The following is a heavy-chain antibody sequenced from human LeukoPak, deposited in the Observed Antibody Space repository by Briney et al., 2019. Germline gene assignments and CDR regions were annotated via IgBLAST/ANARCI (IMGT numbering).Heavy chain of an antibody. Sequence: GASVKVSCKASGYTFTGYYMHWVRQAPGQGLEWMGWINPNSGGTNYAQKFQGRVTMTRDTSISTAYMELSRLRPDDTAVYYCARASSRYCSGGSCYFARFDYWGQGTLVTVSS. CDR2: INPNSGGT. CDR3: ARASSRYCSGGSCYFARFDY. CDR1: GYTFTGYY. V-gene: IGHV1-2*02. J-gene: IGHJ4*02. D-gene: IGHD2-15*01.